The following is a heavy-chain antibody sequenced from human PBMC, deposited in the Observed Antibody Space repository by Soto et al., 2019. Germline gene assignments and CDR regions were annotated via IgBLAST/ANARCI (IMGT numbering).Heavy chain of an antibody. J-gene: IGHJ6*03. D-gene: IGHD3-10*01. CDR3: ARDRRYYYGSGSLWEYYYYYMDV. V-gene: IGHV3-21*01. Sequence: GGSLRLSCAASGFTFSSYSMNWVRQAPGKGLERVSSISSSSSYIYYADSVKGRFTISRDNAKNSLYLQMNSLRAEDTAVYYCARDRRYYYGSGSLWEYYYYYMDVWGKGTTVTVSS. CDR2: ISSSSSYI. CDR1: GFTFSSYS.